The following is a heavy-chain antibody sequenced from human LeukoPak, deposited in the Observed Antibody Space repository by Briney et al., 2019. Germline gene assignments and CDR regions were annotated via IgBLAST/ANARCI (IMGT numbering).Heavy chain of an antibody. CDR3: ARLRTTVTTEGDY. V-gene: IGHV4-34*01. CDR2: INHSGST. CDR1: GGSFSGYY. Sequence: PSETLSLTCAVYGGSFSGYYWSWIRQPPGKGLEWIGEINHSGSTNYNPSLKSRVTISVDTSKNQFSLKLSSVTAADTAVYYCARLRTTVTTEGDYWGQGTLVTVSS. J-gene: IGHJ4*02. D-gene: IGHD4-11*01.